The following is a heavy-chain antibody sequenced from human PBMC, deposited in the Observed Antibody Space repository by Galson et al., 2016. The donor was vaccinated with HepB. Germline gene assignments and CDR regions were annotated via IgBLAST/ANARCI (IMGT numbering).Heavy chain of an antibody. D-gene: IGHD2/OR15-2a*01. J-gene: IGHJ3*02. Sequence: SLRLSCAASGFTFSRYTMSWVRRAPGKGLEWVSSISSTSKYQSYADSVRGRFIISRDTAKTSLDLQMNSLRAEDSAIYYCARVSFFRAFGIWGQGTMVTVSS. CDR2: ISSTSKYQ. V-gene: IGHV3-21*01. CDR1: GFTFSRYT. CDR3: ARVSFFRAFGI.